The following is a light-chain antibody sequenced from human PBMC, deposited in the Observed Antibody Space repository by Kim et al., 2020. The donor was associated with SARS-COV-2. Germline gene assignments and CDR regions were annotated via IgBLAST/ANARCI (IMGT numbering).Light chain of an antibody. CDR1: QSVSSD. V-gene: IGKV3-15*01. CDR2: GAS. J-gene: IGKJ2*01. Sequence: SVSPGEGATLSCRASQSVSSDLAWYQQKPGQAPRLLIYGASTRATGIPARFSGSGSGTVFALTISSLQSEDFAVYYCQQYNNWPYTFGQGTKLEI. CDR3: QQYNNWPYT.